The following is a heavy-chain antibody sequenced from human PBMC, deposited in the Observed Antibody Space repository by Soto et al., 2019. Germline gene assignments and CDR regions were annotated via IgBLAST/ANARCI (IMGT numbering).Heavy chain of an antibody. Sequence: LSLTCTVSGGSISSGGYYWSWIRQHPGKGLEWIGYIYYSGSTYYNPSLKSRVTISVDTSKNQFSLKLSSVTAADTAVYYCARARAVTHYCYYGMDVWGRGTTVSVSS. J-gene: IGHJ6*02. CDR2: IYYSGST. D-gene: IGHD4-17*01. CDR3: ARARAVTHYCYYGMDV. V-gene: IGHV4-31*03. CDR1: GGSISSGGYY.